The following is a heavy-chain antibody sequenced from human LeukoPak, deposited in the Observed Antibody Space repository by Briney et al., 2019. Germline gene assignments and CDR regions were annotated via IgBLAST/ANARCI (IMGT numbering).Heavy chain of an antibody. CDR2: IYYSGST. Sequence: ASETLSLTCTVSGGSISSYYWSWIRQPPGKGLVWIGYIYYSGSTNYNPSLKSRVTISVDTSKNQFSLKLSSVTAADTAVYYCARDSYIVGAFDIWGQGTMVTVSS. J-gene: IGHJ3*02. V-gene: IGHV4-59*01. CDR1: GGSISSYY. CDR3: ARDSYIVGAFDI. D-gene: IGHD3-16*02.